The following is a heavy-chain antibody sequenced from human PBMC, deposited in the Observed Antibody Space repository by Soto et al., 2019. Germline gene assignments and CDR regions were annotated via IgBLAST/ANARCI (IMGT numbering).Heavy chain of an antibody. J-gene: IGHJ6*02. Sequence: SETLSLTCTVSGGSISSYYWSWIRQPPGKGLEWIGYIYYSGSTNYNPSLKSRVTISVDTSKNQFSLKLSSVTAADTAVYYCARVHDSSWANYYYYYGMDVWGQGTTVTV. CDR1: GGSISSYY. D-gene: IGHD6-13*01. CDR3: ARVHDSSWANYYYYYGMDV. V-gene: IGHV4-59*01. CDR2: IYYSGST.